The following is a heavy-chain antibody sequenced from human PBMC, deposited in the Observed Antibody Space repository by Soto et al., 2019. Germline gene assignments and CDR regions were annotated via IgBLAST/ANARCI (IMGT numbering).Heavy chain of an antibody. CDR2: IYGDNDK. Sequence: QITLKESGPSPVKPTQTLTVTCTFSGFSLSNSGVGVAWIRQPPGKALEWLALIYGDNDKRYSPSLKTRLTTTKDTSKNHVLLKITNMDPVDTATYYCAHCTLHDYGDYDPHTSHVFDSWGQGTLVTVSS. J-gene: IGHJ4*02. CDR1: GFSLSNSGVG. CDR3: AHCTLHDYGDYDPHTSHVFDS. V-gene: IGHV2-5*02. D-gene: IGHD4-17*01.